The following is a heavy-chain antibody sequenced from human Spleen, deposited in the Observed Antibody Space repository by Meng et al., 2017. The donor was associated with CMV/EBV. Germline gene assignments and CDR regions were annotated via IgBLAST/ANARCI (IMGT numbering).Heavy chain of an antibody. CDR2: INHSGST. J-gene: IGHJ4*02. CDR1: GGSFSGYY. Sequence: QVQLQEPCPGLVKPSAALSLTCAVYGGSFSGYYWSWIRQPPGKGLEWIGEINHSGSTNYNPSLKSRVTISVDTSKNQFSLKLSSVTAADTAVYYCARLDDSSGYWNSFDYWGQGTLVTVSS. CDR3: ARLDDSSGYWNSFDY. D-gene: IGHD3-22*01. V-gene: IGHV4-34*10.